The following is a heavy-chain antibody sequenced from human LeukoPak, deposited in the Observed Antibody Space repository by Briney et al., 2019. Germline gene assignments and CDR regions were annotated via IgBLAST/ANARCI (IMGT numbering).Heavy chain of an antibody. Sequence: PGGSLRLSCAASGFTLSTYAMSWVRQAPGKGLDWVSTISVSGGSISYADSVRGRFTISRDNSKNTLYLQMDSLRAEDTAVYFCAKDRGYDSSYAFDTWGQGKTVTVSS. CDR2: ISVSGGSI. J-gene: IGHJ3*02. D-gene: IGHD3-22*01. CDR3: AKDRGYDSSYAFDT. V-gene: IGHV3-23*01. CDR1: GFTLSTYA.